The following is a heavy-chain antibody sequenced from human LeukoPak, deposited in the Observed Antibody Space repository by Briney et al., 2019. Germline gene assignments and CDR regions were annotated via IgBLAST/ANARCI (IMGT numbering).Heavy chain of an antibody. Sequence: ASVKVSCKASGYTFTTYAMNWVRQAPGQGLEWMGWINPNSGGTNYAQKFQGWVTMTRDTSISTAYMELSGLRSDDTAVYYCARGQRYSSGWYDYWGQGTLVTVSS. CDR3: ARGQRYSSGWYDY. CDR2: INPNSGGT. V-gene: IGHV1-2*04. CDR1: GYTFTTYA. D-gene: IGHD6-19*01. J-gene: IGHJ4*02.